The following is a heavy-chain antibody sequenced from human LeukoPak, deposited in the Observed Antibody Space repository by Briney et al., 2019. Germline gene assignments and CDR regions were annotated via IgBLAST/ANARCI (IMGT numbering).Heavy chain of an antibody. CDR3: ARGSGSSPLTSMAY. CDR2: MYYSGST. J-gene: IGHJ4*02. CDR1: GDSISGGYS. V-gene: IGHV4-38-2*02. D-gene: IGHD6-6*01. Sequence: PSETLSLTCTVSGDSISGGYSWGWIRQPPGKGLDWIGAMYYSGSTYYNPSLKSRVTISLDTSKNQFSLKLSSVTAADTAVYYCARGSGSSPLTSMAYWGQGTLVTVSS.